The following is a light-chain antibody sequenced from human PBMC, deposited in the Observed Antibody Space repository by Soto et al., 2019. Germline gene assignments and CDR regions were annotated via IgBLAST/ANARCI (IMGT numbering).Light chain of an antibody. Sequence: QSVLTQPASVSGSPGQSITISCTGTSSDVGGYNYVSWYQQHPGKAPKLMIYDVSNRPSGVSNRFSGSKSGNTASLTISGLQSEDEADYYCCSYAGNSAYVFGSGTKVTV. V-gene: IGLV2-14*01. CDR2: DVS. J-gene: IGLJ1*01. CDR3: CSYAGNSAYV. CDR1: SSDVGGYNY.